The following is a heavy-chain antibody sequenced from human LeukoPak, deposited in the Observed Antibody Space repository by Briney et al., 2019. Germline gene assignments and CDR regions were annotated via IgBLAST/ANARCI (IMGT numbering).Heavy chain of an antibody. V-gene: IGHV3-30-3*01. CDR2: ISYDGSNK. CDR1: GFTFSAYA. D-gene: IGHD4-23*01. J-gene: IGHJ4*02. CDR3: ARDYGGDAGLDS. Sequence: PGRSLRLSCAASGFTFSAYAMHWVRQAPGKGMEWVAVISYDGSNKYYADSVKGRFTISRDNSENTLYLQMNSLRAEDTAVYYCARDYGGDAGLDSWGQGTLVTVSS.